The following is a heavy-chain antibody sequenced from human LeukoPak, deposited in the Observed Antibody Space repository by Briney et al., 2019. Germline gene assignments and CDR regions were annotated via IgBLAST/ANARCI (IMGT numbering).Heavy chain of an antibody. CDR2: ITWDGVAT. D-gene: IGHD6-6*01. CDR3: VKSTGSSSTFYFDY. J-gene: IGHJ4*02. V-gene: IGHV3-43D*04. CDR1: GFTFYDYA. Sequence: PGGSLRLSCAASGFTFYDYAMHWVRQVPGKALEWVSLITWDGVATYYADSVKGRFTVSRDNSKNSLFLQMNSLRPEDTALYHCVKSTGSSSTFYFDYWGQGTLVTVSS.